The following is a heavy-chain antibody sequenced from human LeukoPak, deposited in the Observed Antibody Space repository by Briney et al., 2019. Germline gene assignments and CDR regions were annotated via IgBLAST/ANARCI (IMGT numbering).Heavy chain of an antibody. CDR1: GFTFSSYG. D-gene: IGHD1-26*01. V-gene: IGHV3-30*18. Sequence: GGSLRLSCAASGFTFSSYGMHWVRQAPGKGLEWVAVISYDGSNKYYADSVKGRFTISRDNSKDTLYLQMNSLRAEDTAVYFCAKYSGSYYYPPNWDSWGQGTLVTVSS. CDR2: ISYDGSNK. J-gene: IGHJ4*02. CDR3: AKYSGSYYYPPNWDS.